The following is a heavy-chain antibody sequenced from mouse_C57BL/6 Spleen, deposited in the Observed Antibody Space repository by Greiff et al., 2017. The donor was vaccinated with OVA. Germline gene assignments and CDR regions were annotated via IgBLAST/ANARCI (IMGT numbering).Heavy chain of an antibody. Sequence: EVQLQQSGAELVRPGASVKLSCTASGFNIKDYYMHWVKQRPEQGLEWIGRIDPEDGDTEYAPKFQGKATMTADTSSNTVYLQLSSLTSEDTAVYYCTTAVFTTVDHYWGQGTTLTVSS. V-gene: IGHV14-1*01. CDR1: GFNIKDYY. CDR3: TTAVFTTVDHY. CDR2: IDPEDGDT. J-gene: IGHJ2*01. D-gene: IGHD1-1*01.